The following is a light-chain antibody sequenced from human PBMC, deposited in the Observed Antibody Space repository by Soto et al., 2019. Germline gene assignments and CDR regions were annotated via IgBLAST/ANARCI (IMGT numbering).Light chain of an antibody. Sequence: EVVLTQSPGTLSLSPGERATLSCRASQSVSNNYLAWYQQKPGQAPRLVIFGSSDRATGIPDRFSGSGSGTDFTLTICRLEPEDFAVYYCQQYGSSPPYTFGQGTKLEIK. CDR1: QSVSNNY. CDR2: GSS. V-gene: IGKV3-20*01. CDR3: QQYGSSPPYT. J-gene: IGKJ2*01.